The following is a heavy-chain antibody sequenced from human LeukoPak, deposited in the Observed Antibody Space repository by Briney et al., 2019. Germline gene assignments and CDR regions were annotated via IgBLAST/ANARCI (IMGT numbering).Heavy chain of an antibody. CDR3: ARDKIVGATNFDY. Sequence: GGSLRLSCAASGFSFSNYWMSWVRQVPGKGLEWVANIKQDGSEKYYVDSVKGRFTIPRDNAKNSLYLQMNSLRAEDTAIYYCARDKIVGATNFDYWGQGTLVTVSS. CDR2: IKQDGSEK. D-gene: IGHD1-26*01. CDR1: GFSFSNYW. J-gene: IGHJ4*02. V-gene: IGHV3-7*03.